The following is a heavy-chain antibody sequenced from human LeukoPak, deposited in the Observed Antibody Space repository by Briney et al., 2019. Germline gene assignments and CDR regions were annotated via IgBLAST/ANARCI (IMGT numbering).Heavy chain of an antibody. D-gene: IGHD3-3*01. Sequence: ASVKVSXKASGYTFTGYYMHWVRQAPGQGLEWIGWINPNSGGTNYAQKFQGRVTMTRDTSISTAYMELSRLRSDDTAVYYCARAPWSGYSVFDYWGQGTLVTVSS. CDR3: ARAPWSGYSVFDY. J-gene: IGHJ4*02. V-gene: IGHV1-2*02. CDR2: INPNSGGT. CDR1: GYTFTGYY.